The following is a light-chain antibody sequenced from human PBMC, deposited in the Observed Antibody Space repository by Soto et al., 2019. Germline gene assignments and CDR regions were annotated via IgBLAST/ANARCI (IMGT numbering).Light chain of an antibody. CDR3: MQALQITWT. J-gene: IGKJ1*01. CDR2: LGS. V-gene: IGKV2-28*01. CDR1: QSLLHSNGYNY. Sequence: DIVMTQSPLSLPVTPGEPASISCRSSQSLLHSNGYNYLDWYLQKPGQSPQLLIYLGSNRASGVPDRFSGSGSGTDFTLKISRVEAEGVGIYYCMQALQITWTFGQGTKVEIK.